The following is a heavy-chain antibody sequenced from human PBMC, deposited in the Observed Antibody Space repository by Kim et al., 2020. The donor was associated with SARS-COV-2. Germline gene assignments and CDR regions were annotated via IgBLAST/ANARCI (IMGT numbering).Heavy chain of an antibody. CDR3: GDYNGAGSHFSY. J-gene: IGHJ4*02. V-gene: IGHV3-23*05. CDR2: T. Sequence: THYADSGKGRFTISRDNSKNMLYLQMNSLRAEDTAVYYGGDYNGAGSHFSYWGQGTLVTVSS. D-gene: IGHD3-10*01.